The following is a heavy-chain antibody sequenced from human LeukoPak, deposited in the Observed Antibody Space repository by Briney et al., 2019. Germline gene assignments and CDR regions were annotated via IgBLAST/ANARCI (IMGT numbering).Heavy chain of an antibody. CDR2: IYHSGGT. CDR3: ARDRTRDSGSYL. V-gene: IGHV4-30-2*01. Sequence: SQTLSLTCTVSGGSISSGGYYWRWIRQPPGKGLEWIGYIYHSGGTYYNPSLKSRVTISVDRSKNQFSLKLSSVTAADTAVYYCARDRTRDSGSYLWGQGTLVTVSS. CDR1: GGSISSGGYY. D-gene: IGHD1-26*01. J-gene: IGHJ4*02.